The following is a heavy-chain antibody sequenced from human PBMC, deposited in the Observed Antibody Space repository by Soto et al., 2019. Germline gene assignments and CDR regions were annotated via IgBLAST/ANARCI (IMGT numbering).Heavy chain of an antibody. D-gene: IGHD6-6*01. CDR2: IYHDGNS. J-gene: IGHJ6*02. CDR1: GDSISSSNW. Sequence: SETLSLTCAVSGDSISSSNWWSWVRQPPGKGLEWIGEIYHDGNSNYNPSLKSRVTISVDKSNNQFSLKLSSVTAADTAVYYCARVLDSSFNYYYGMDVWGQGTTVTVSS. V-gene: IGHV4-4*02. CDR3: ARVLDSSFNYYYGMDV.